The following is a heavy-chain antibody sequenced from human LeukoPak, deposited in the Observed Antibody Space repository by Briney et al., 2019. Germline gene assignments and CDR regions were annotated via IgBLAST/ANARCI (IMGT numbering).Heavy chain of an antibody. D-gene: IGHD3-22*01. Sequence: GASVKVSCKASGGTFSSYAISWVRQAPGQGLEWMGRIIPIFGTANYAQKFQGRVTITTDESTSTAYMELSSLRSEDTAVYYCARNYYDSSGYFDYWGQGTLVTVSS. CDR2: IIPIFGTA. V-gene: IGHV1-69*05. J-gene: IGHJ4*02. CDR1: GGTFSSYA. CDR3: ARNYYDSSGYFDY.